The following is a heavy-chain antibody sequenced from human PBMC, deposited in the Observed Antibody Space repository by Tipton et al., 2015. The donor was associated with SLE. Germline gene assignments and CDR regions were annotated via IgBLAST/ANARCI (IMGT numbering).Heavy chain of an antibody. D-gene: IGHD3-22*01. J-gene: IGHJ4*02. Sequence: SSLRLSCAASGFSFRSYGMHWVRQSPGKGLEWLAVISYDGDYEYYADSVKGRVTISRDNSIDTLYLQMNSLRAEDTAVYYCAKRTYDISGYSPIVGYWGQGTLVTVSS. CDR1: GFSFRSYG. CDR2: ISYDGDYE. V-gene: IGHV3-30*18. CDR3: AKRTYDISGYSPIVGY.